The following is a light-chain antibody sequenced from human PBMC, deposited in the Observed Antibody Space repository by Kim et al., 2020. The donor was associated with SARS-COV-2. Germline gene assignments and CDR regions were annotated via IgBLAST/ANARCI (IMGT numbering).Light chain of an antibody. CDR1: SSNIGAGYY. J-gene: IGLJ2*01. V-gene: IGLV1-40*01. CDR3: QSYDSSLSGVV. Sequence: QRVTISCHGSSSNIGAGYYVHWYQQLPGTAPKLLIYGNSNRPSGVPDRFSGSKSGTSASLAITGLQAEDEADYYCQSYDSSLSGVVFGGGTQLTVL. CDR2: GNS.